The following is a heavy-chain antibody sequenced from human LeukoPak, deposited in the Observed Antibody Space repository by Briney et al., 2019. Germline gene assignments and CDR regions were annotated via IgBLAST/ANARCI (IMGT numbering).Heavy chain of an antibody. CDR3: ARQINRYNAFDI. Sequence: GGSLRLSCAASGFTFSSYWMSWVRQAPGKGLEGVANIRQDGSEKYYVDSVKGRFTISRDNAKNSLYLQMNSLRAEDTAGYYCARQINRYNAFDIWGQGTMVTVSS. V-gene: IGHV3-7*01. CDR2: IRQDGSEK. J-gene: IGHJ3*02. CDR1: GFTFSSYW. D-gene: IGHD1-1*01.